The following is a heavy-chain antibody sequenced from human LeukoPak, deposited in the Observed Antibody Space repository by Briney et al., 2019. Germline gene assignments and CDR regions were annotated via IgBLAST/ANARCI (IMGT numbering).Heavy chain of an antibody. CDR1: GYTFTGYY. Sequence: ASVKVSCKASGYTFTGYYMHWVRQAPGQGLEWMGWINPNSGGTNYAQKFQGRVTMTRDTSISTAYMELSRLRSDDTAVYYCARAAYTYSSGYPTNYCGQGTLVTESS. J-gene: IGHJ4*02. V-gene: IGHV1-2*02. D-gene: IGHD6-19*01. CDR3: ARAAYTYSSGYPTNY. CDR2: INPNSGGT.